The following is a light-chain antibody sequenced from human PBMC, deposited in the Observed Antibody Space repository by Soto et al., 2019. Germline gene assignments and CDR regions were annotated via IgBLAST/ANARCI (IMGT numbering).Light chain of an antibody. Sequence: EIVLTQSPGTLSLSPGERATLSCRTSQSVSSSYLAWYQQKPGQAPRLLIYGASTRATVIPDRFSGSGSGTDFTLTISRLDPEDFAVYYCQQYGTSFWTFGQGTKVEIK. CDR1: QSVSSSY. V-gene: IGKV3-20*01. CDR2: GAS. CDR3: QQYGTSFWT. J-gene: IGKJ1*01.